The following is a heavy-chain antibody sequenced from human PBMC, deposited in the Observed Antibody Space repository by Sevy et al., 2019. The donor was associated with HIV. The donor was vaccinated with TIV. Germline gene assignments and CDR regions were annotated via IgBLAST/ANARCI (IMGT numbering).Heavy chain of an antibody. Sequence: GGSLRLSCAASGFTFSSYAMSWVRQAPGKGLEWVSAISGSGGSTYYADSVKGRFTISRDNSKNTLYLQMNSLRAEDTAVYYCAKDLGDSSGYWSLEYFQHWGKGTLVTVSS. D-gene: IGHD3-22*01. J-gene: IGHJ1*01. CDR3: AKDLGDSSGYWSLEYFQH. V-gene: IGHV3-23*01. CDR2: ISGSGGST. CDR1: GFTFSSYA.